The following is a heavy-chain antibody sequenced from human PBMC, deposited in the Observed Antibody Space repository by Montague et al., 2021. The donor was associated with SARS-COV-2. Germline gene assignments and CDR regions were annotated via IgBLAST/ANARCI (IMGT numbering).Heavy chain of an antibody. Sequence: SETLSLTCAVYGASFSNYSWSWIRQSPGKGLEWVGEINHSGYTDYNPSLESRLTISLASSKPQFSLKMTSVTAADTAIYYCASAPRYSFGFWAYWGQGALVSVSS. CDR2: INHSGYT. CDR1: GASFSNYS. CDR3: ASAPRYSFGFWAY. J-gene: IGHJ1*01. D-gene: IGHD5-12*01. V-gene: IGHV4-34*01.